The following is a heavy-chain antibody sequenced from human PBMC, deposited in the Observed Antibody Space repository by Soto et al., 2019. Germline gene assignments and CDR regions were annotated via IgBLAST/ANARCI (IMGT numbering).Heavy chain of an antibody. CDR2: IDPTRGTT. V-gene: IGHV1-46*01. J-gene: IGHJ4*02. CDR3: ARELVTLRGVPVDF. Sequence: QVQLVQSGAEVKKPGASVKVSCRTSGYKFTDYYVHWVRQTPGQRLEWMGIIDPTRGTTNYAETFQGRVTMTRDTSTNTVDMVLSGLRSDDTGVYYCARELVTLRGVPVDFWGQGTLVTVSS. CDR1: GYKFTDYY. D-gene: IGHD3-10*01.